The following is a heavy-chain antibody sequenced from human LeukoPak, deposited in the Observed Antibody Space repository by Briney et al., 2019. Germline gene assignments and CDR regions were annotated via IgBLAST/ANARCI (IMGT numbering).Heavy chain of an antibody. V-gene: IGHV3-23*01. J-gene: IGHJ4*02. CDR2: ISGGGVT. CDR3: AKRHYGSGSYNNPAPFDY. D-gene: IGHD3-10*01. Sequence: GGSLRLSCGASGFTFSTYAMSWVRQAPGRGLEWVSGISGGGVTYYSDSVKGRFIISRDNSKNTLYLQMNRLRAEDTAVYYCAKRHYGSGSYNNPAPFDYWGQGTLVTVSS. CDR1: GFTFSTYA.